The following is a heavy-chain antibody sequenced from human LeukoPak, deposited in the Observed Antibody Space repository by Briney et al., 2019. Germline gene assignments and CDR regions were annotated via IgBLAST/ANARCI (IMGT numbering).Heavy chain of an antibody. Sequence: GGSLRLSCAASGFTLSRYAMHWVRQAPGKGLEWVATMSYDGSKIYYAESVKGRFTISRDTSKSTLYLQMNSLRAEDTAVYYCARDYGGVMFDSWGQGTLVTVSS. J-gene: IGHJ4*02. CDR1: GFTLSRYA. V-gene: IGHV3-30-3*01. D-gene: IGHD4-23*01. CDR3: ARDYGGVMFDS. CDR2: MSYDGSKI.